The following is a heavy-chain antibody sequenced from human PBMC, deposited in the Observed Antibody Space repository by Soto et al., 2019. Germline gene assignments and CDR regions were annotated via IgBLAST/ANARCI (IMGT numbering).Heavy chain of an antibody. Sequence: ASVKVSCKASGYTFTGYYMHWVRQAPGQGLEWMGWINPNNGGTNYAQKFQGGVTMTRDTSISTAYMELSRLRSDDTAVYYCARDWVVVVVAPRTGMDVWGQGTTVTVSS. CDR2: INPNNGGT. D-gene: IGHD2-15*01. V-gene: IGHV1-2*02. CDR3: ARDWVVVVVAPRTGMDV. CDR1: GYTFTGYY. J-gene: IGHJ6*02.